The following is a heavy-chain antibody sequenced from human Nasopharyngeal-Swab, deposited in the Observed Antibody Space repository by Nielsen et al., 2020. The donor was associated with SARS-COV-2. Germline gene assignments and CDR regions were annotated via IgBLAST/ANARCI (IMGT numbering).Heavy chain of an antibody. CDR3: ARDDYVWGSYRYTGGNWFDP. Sequence: GGSLRLSCAASGFTFSSYGMHWVRQAPGKGLEWVAVIWYDGSNKYYADSVKGRFTIPRDNSKNTLYLQMNSLRAEDTAVYYCARDDYVWGSYRYTGGNWFDPWGQGTLVTVSS. V-gene: IGHV3-33*01. J-gene: IGHJ5*02. CDR2: IWYDGSNK. D-gene: IGHD3-16*02. CDR1: GFTFSSYG.